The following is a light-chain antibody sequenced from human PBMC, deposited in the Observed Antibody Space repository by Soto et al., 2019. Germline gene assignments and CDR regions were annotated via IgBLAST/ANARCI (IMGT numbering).Light chain of an antibody. CDR1: QSLKSW. CDR3: QQYNSFSCT. Sequence: DLQMTQTPSTLAASVGDRVTITCRASQSLKSWLVWYQQKPGKAPKLLIYDASSLKSGVPSRFSGSGSGTEFTLTISSLQPDDFATYYCQQYNSFSCTFGQGTKVDIK. V-gene: IGKV1-5*01. J-gene: IGKJ1*01. CDR2: DAS.